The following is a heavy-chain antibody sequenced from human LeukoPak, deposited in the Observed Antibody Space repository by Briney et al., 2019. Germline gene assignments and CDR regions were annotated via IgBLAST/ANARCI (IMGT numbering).Heavy chain of an antibody. CDR2: IYSSGSA. V-gene: IGHV4-59*08. CDR3: ARHRDYYDT. Sequence: SETLSLTCTVSGSSITTNFWTWIRQPPGKGLEWIGYIYSSGSANYNPSFKSRVIISGDTSKNQISLKLTSVTAADTAVYSCARHRDYYDTWGHGTLVTVSS. J-gene: IGHJ4*01. D-gene: IGHD3-22*01. CDR1: GSSITTNF.